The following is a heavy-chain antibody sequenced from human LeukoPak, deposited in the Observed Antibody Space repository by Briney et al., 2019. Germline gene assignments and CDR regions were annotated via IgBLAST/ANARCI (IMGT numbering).Heavy chain of an antibody. V-gene: IGHV4-39*06. CDR2: ISYTGST. Sequence: SETLSLTCTVSGDSISNTNYYWGWIRQPPGKGLEWIGSISYTGSTSYNPSLKSRVTISVDTSKNQFPLKQSSVTAADTAVYYCARGRVLRFLEWLLSPSWFDPWGQGTLVTVSS. CDR1: GDSISNTNYY. D-gene: IGHD3-3*01. J-gene: IGHJ5*02. CDR3: ARGRVLRFLEWLLSPSWFDP.